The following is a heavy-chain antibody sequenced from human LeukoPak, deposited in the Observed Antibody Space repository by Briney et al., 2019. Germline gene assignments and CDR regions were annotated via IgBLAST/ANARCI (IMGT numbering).Heavy chain of an antibody. Sequence: PGGSLRLSCAASGFTFSNAWMSWVRQAPGKGLEWVANIKQDGSEKYYVDSVKGRFTISRDNAKNSLYLQMNSLRAEDTAVYYCARDEDYSGYDSQDYWGQGTLVTVSS. CDR1: GFTFSNAW. CDR2: IKQDGSEK. J-gene: IGHJ4*02. D-gene: IGHD5-12*01. V-gene: IGHV3-7*01. CDR3: ARDEDYSGYDSQDY.